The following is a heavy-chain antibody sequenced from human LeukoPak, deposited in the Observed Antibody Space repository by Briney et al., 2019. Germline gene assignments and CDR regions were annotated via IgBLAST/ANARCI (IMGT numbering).Heavy chain of an antibody. J-gene: IGHJ5*02. Sequence: SETLSLTCAVYGGSFSGYYWSWIRQPPGKGLEWIGEINHSGSTNYNPSLKSRVTISVDTSKNQFSLKLSSVTAADTAVYYCARRGGIPYYYGSGSYFAVSWFDPWGQGTLVTVSS. CDR1: GGSFSGYY. D-gene: IGHD3-10*01. V-gene: IGHV4-34*01. CDR3: ARRGGIPYYYGSGSYFAVSWFDP. CDR2: INHSGST.